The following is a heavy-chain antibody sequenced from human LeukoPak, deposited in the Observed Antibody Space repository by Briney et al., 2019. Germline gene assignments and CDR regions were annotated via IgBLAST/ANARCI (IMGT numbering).Heavy chain of an antibody. Sequence: SETLSLTCAVSGGSISSSNWWSWVRQPPGKGLEWIGEIYHSGSTNYNPSLKSRVTISVDKSKNQFSLKLSSVTAADTAVYYCARDQYCSSTSCYAEVGWFDPWGQGTLVTVSS. D-gene: IGHD2-2*01. V-gene: IGHV4-4*02. J-gene: IGHJ5*02. CDR2: IYHSGST. CDR3: ARDQYCSSTSCYAEVGWFDP. CDR1: GGSISSSNW.